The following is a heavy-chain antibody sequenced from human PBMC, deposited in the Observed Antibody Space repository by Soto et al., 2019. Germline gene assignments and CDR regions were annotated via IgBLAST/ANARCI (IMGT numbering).Heavy chain of an antibody. J-gene: IGHJ5*02. D-gene: IGHD2-8*01. CDR3: AARSCTNGVCYDNWFDP. CDR1: GYNITSFW. CDR2: IYPGDSDT. Sequence: PGESPKISWNGSGYNITSFWIVLVRPMPGKGLEWMGIIYPGDSDTRYSPSFQGQVTISADKSISTAYLQWSSLKASDTAMYYCAARSCTNGVCYDNWFDPWGQGTLVTVSS. V-gene: IGHV5-51*01.